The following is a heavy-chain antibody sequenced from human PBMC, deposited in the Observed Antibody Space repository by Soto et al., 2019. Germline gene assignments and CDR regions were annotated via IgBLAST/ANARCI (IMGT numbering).Heavy chain of an antibody. J-gene: IGHJ6*02. V-gene: IGHV1-69*12. Sequence: QVQLVQSGAEVKKPGSSVKVSCKASGGTFSTSAISWVRQAPGQGLEWVGGIMPVFPTPDYAQNFQGRVTITADESTTTAYLELTSLRADDTAMSYCARDKDRLQLGGNYYYILDVWGQGTAITVSS. CDR3: ARDKDRLQLGGNYYYILDV. D-gene: IGHD1-1*01. CDR1: GGTFSTSA. CDR2: IMPVFPTP.